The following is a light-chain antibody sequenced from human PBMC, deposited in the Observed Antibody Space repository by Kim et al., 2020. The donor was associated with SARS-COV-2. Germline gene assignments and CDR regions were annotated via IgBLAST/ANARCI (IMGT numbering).Light chain of an antibody. CDR1: QDIRKD. J-gene: IGKJ1*01. Sequence: AIQMTQSPSSLSASVGDRVTITCRASQDIRKDLGWYQQKPGRAPNVLIYATSTLRSGVPSRFSGSGSGTDFTLTISSLQPEDFATYFCLQDYKYPPTFGQGTKVDIK. V-gene: IGKV1-6*01. CDR2: ATS. CDR3: LQDYKYPPT.